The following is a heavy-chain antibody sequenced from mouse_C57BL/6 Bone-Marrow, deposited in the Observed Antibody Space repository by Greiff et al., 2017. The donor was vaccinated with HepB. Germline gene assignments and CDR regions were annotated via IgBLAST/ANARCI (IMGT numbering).Heavy chain of an antibody. CDR3: ANYYGSSYLFAY. D-gene: IGHD1-1*01. J-gene: IGHJ3*01. V-gene: IGHV5-6*01. CDR1: GFTFSSYG. CDR2: ISSGGSYT. Sequence: EVKLVESGGDLVKPGGYLKLSCAASGFTFSSYGMSWVRQTPDKRLEWVATISSGGSYTYYPDSVKGRFTISRDNAKNTLYLQRSSLKSEDTAMYYCANYYGSSYLFAYWGQGTLVTVSA.